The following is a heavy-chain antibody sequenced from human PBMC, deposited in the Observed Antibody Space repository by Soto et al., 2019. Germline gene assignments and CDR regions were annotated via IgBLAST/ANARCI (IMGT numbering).Heavy chain of an antibody. D-gene: IGHD2-15*01. CDR1: DFTFSDYV. CDR2: ISYDGNYK. CDR3: AKERGRYCSGGSCLLFDD. J-gene: IGHJ4*02. Sequence: QVQLVESGGGVVQPGRSLRLSCAASDFTFSDYVMHWVRQAPGKGLEWVARISYDGNYKYYADHVKGRFTISRDTSKNTLCLQRNSLKAVETAVYYGAKERGRYCSGGSCLLFDDWGQGTLVTVSS. V-gene: IGHV3-30*18.